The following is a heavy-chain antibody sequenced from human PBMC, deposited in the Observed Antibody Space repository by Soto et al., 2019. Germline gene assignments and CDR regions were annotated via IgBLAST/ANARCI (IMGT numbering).Heavy chain of an antibody. V-gene: IGHV3-21*01. J-gene: IGHJ4*02. CDR1: GFSFSSYS. CDR3: ATPVSPGGY. D-gene: IGHD3-10*01. CDR2: ISSDNTYI. Sequence: GGSLRLSCAASGFSFSSYSMHWVRQAPGKGLEWVSAISSDNTYINYADSVKGRFTISRDDAKNSLYLQMNSLRAEDTAVYYCATPVSPGGYWGLGXLVTVYS.